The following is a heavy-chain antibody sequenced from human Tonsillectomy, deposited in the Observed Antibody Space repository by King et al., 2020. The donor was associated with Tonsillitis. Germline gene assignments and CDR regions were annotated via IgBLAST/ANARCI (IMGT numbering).Heavy chain of an antibody. V-gene: IGHV4-34*01. Sequence: VQLQQWGAGLLKPSETLSLTCAVYGGSFSDYYWSWIRQSPGKGLEWIGEINHSGSTNYNPSLKSRVTISLDTSKNQFSLKLSSVTAADTAVYFCARALGYKYDILYYSYYGMDVWGQGTTVSVSS. D-gene: IGHD5-24*01. CDR2: INHSGST. CDR3: ARALGYKYDILYYSYYGMDV. J-gene: IGHJ6*02. CDR1: GGSFSDYY.